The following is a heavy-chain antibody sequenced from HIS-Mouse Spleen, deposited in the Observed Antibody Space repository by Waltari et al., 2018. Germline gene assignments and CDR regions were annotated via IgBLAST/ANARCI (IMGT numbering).Heavy chain of an antibody. CDR1: GGSISSSSYY. J-gene: IGHJ2*01. CDR3: AREIPYSSSWYDWYFDL. V-gene: IGHV4-39*07. Sequence: QLQLQESGPRLVKPSETLSLTCTVSGGSISSSSYYWGRLRQPPGKGLEWIGSIYYSGGTYYHPSLKSRVTISVDTSKNQFSLKLSSVTAADTAVYYCAREIPYSSSWYDWYFDLWGRGTLVTVSS. CDR2: IYYSGGT. D-gene: IGHD6-13*01.